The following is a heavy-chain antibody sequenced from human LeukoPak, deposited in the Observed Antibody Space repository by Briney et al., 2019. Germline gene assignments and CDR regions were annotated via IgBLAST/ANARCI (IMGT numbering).Heavy chain of an antibody. Sequence: PGGSLRLSCAASGLTFSSYWMHWARQAPGKGLVWVSRISTDGSSAIYADSVNGRFTISRDNAKNTLYLQMNSLRAEDTAVYFCARVNDCPRCHFDYWGQGTLVTVSS. CDR3: ARVNDCPRCHFDY. V-gene: IGHV3-74*01. J-gene: IGHJ4*02. CDR2: ISTDGSSA. CDR1: GLTFSSYW. D-gene: IGHD2-21*02.